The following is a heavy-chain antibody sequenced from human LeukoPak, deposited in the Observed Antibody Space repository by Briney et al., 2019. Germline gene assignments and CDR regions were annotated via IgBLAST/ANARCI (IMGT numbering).Heavy chain of an antibody. CDR1: GDSVSSKSAA. J-gene: IGHJ3*02. D-gene: IGHD3-16*02. V-gene: IGHV6-1*01. CDR2: TYYRSKWYN. Sequence: SQTLSLTCAISGDSVSSKSAAWNWIRQSPSRGLEWLGRTYYRSKWYNDYAVSVKSRITINPDTSKNQFSLQLNSVTPEDTAVYYCARAPSMITFGGVIVNSDAFDIWGQGTMVTVSS. CDR3: ARAPSMITFGGVIVNSDAFDI.